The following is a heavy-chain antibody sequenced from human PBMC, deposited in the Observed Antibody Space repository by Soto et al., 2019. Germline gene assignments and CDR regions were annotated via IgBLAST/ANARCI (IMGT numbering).Heavy chain of an antibody. CDR3: ARLPYSSGNHHDY. D-gene: IGHD6-19*01. J-gene: IGHJ4*02. V-gene: IGHV1-69*02. CDR2: IIPILGIA. Sequence: QVQLVQSGAEVKKPGSSVKVSCKASGGTFSSYTISWVRQAPGQGLEWMGRIIPILGIANYAQKFHGRVTITADKSTSTAYMELSSLRSEDTAVYYCARLPYSSGNHHDYWGQGTLVTVSS. CDR1: GGTFSSYT.